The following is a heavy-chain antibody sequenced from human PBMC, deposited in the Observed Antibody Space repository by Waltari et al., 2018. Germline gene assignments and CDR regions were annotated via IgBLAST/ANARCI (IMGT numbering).Heavy chain of an antibody. CDR1: GGSISGFY. D-gene: IGHD2-21*02. CDR2: IYYTGST. V-gene: IGHV4-59*01. CDR3: ARGGGGDWEWFDP. J-gene: IGHJ5*02. Sequence: QVQLQESGPSLLKPSETLSLICTVSGGSISGFYWSWGQPPGKGLDWIGYIYYTGSTNFNPSLKSRVTMSVDTSKNQFSLKLSSVTAADTAFYYCARGGGGDWEWFDPWGQGTLVTVSS.